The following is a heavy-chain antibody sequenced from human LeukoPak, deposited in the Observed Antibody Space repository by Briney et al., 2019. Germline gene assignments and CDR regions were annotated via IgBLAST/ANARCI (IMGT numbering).Heavy chain of an antibody. Sequence: SETLSLTCTVSGGSIGSYYWSWIRQPPGKGLEWIGYIYYSGSTNYNPSLKSRVTISVDTSKNQFSLKLSSVTAADTAVYYCAREGHYSDYYYGMDVWGQGTTVTVSS. D-gene: IGHD4-4*01. CDR2: IYYSGST. CDR1: GGSIGSYY. CDR3: AREGHYSDYYYGMDV. V-gene: IGHV4-59*01. J-gene: IGHJ6*02.